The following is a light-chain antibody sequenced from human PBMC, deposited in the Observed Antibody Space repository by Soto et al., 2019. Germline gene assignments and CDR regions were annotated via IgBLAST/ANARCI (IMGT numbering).Light chain of an antibody. CDR1: QSINSF. V-gene: IGKV3-11*01. CDR3: QQRSNWPPIT. CDR2: GAS. J-gene: IGKJ5*01. Sequence: EIVLTQSPGTLSLSPGEGATLSCRASQSINSFLAWYQQRLGQAPRLLIHGASNRATGIPDRFSGSGSGTDFTLTISSLEPEDFAVYYCQQRSNWPPITFGQGTRLEI.